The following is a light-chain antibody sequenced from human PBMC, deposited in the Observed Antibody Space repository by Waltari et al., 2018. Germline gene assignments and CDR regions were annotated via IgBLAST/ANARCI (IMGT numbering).Light chain of an antibody. Sequence: QSALTQPASVSGSPGQSITISCTGTSSDVGGYIFASWYQVHPGKVPKPIIYEVNGRPPGVSNRCSGSKSGNTASLTISGLQAEDEADFYCSSYASSGTLVFGSGTKVTVL. J-gene: IGLJ1*01. CDR3: SSYASSGTLV. V-gene: IGLV2-14*01. CDR1: SSDVGGYIF. CDR2: EVN.